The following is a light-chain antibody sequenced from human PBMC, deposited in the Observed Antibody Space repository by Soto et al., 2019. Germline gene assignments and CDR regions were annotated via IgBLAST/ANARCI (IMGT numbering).Light chain of an antibody. J-gene: IGLJ3*02. CDR2: EGT. V-gene: IGLV2-23*01. CDR1: SSDVGKYKF. Sequence: QSVLTQPASVSGSPGQSISISCTGTSSDVGKYKFVPWYQQHPGKAPKLIIYEGTKRPSGVSNRFSGSKSGNTASLTISGLQAEDEADYYCCSHAGSGTLVFGGGTKLTVL. CDR3: CSHAGSGTLV.